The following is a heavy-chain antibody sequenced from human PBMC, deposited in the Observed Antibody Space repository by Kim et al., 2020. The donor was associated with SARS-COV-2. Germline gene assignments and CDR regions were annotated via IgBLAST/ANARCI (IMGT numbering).Heavy chain of an antibody. CDR2: IYYSGST. Sequence: SETLSLTCTVSGGSISSYYWSWIRQPPGKGLEWIGYIYYSGSTNYNPSLKSRVTISVDTSKNQFSLKLSSVTAADTAVYYCASRKKYSSGPPFDYYYGMDVWGQGTTVTVSS. J-gene: IGHJ6*02. CDR3: ASRKKYSSGPPFDYYYGMDV. V-gene: IGHV4-59*08. D-gene: IGHD6-19*01. CDR1: GGSISSYY.